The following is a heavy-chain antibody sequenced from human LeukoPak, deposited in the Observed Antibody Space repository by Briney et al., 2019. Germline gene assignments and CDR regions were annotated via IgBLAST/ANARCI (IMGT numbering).Heavy chain of an antibody. CDR2: MNPNGGNT. J-gene: IGHJ3*02. D-gene: IGHD1-26*01. Sequence: ASVKVSCKASGYTFTSYDINWVRQATGQGLEWMGWMNPNGGNTGYAQNFQGRVTITRNTSTKTAYLELSSLRSEDTAVYYCARRADSGNYYAAFDIWGQGTMVTVSS. CDR3: ARRADSGNYYAAFDI. V-gene: IGHV1-8*03. CDR1: GYTFTSYD.